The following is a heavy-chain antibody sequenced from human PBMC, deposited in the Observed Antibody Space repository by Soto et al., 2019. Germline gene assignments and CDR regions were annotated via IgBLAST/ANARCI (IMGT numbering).Heavy chain of an antibody. CDR1: GFTFSSYG. CDR3: AKDRRDGYFDN. V-gene: IGHV3-30*18. Sequence: QVQLVESGGGVVQPGRSLRLSCAASGFTFSSYGMYWVRQAPGKGLECVAYISHDGGNRYSADSVKGRFTIFRDNSKNTLCLQMNSLGSEDGAVYYCAKDRRDGYFDNWGQGTLVTVSS. CDR2: ISHDGGNR. J-gene: IGHJ4*02.